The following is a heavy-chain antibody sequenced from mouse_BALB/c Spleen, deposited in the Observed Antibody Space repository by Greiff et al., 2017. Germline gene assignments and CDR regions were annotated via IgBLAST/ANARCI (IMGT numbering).Heavy chain of an antibody. CDR3: ARLRTYDGYYYFDG. D-gene: IGHD2-3*01. CDR2: ISSGGST. Sequence: EVQRVESGGGLVKPGGSLKLSCAASGFTFSSYAMSWVRQTPEKRLEWVASISSGGSTYYPDSVKGRFTISRDNARNILYLQMSSLRSEDTAMYYCARLRTYDGYYYFDGWGQGTTLTVSS. CDR1: GFTFSSYA. J-gene: IGHJ2*01. V-gene: IGHV5-6-5*01.